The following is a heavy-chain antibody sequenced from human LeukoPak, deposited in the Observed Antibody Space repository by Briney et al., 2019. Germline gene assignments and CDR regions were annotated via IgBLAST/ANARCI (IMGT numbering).Heavy chain of an antibody. CDR2: ISYDGSNK. J-gene: IGHJ6*02. D-gene: IGHD2-15*01. CDR1: GLTFSSYG. V-gene: IGHV3-30*18. Sequence: GGSLRLSCAASGLTFSSYGMHWVRQAPSKGLEWVAVISYDGSNKYYADSVKGRFTISRDNSKNTLYLQMNSLRAEDTAVYYCAKILKGTPDGMDVWGQGTTVTVSS. CDR3: AKILKGTPDGMDV.